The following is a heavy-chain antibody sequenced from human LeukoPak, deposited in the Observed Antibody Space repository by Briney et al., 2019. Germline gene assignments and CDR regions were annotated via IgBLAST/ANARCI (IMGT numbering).Heavy chain of an antibody. V-gene: IGHV4-59*01. CDR1: GGSISSYY. J-gene: IGHJ4*02. CDR2: IYYSGST. Sequence: SETLSLTCTVSGGSISSYYWSWIRQPPGKGLEWIGYIYYSGSTNYNPSLKSRVTISVDTSKNQFSLKLSSVTAADTAVYYCAGGSPIAVYFDYWGQGTLVTVSS. D-gene: IGHD6-19*01. CDR3: AGGSPIAVYFDY.